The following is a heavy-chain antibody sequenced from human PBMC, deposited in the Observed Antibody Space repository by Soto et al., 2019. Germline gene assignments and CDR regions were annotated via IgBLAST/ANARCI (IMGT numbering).Heavy chain of an antibody. D-gene: IGHD2-8*01. Sequence: EVPLVESGGGLVNPGGSLRLSCAASGITFTYAWMTWVRQAPGRGLEWVGRVKSEAGGGTIDYAAPVKGRFTISRDDSRSMLYMQMNSLKSEDTAVYYCAHVGDLQPNGVFSTWGQGTVVTVSS. V-gene: IGHV3-15*01. CDR1: GITFTYAW. CDR2: VKSEAGGGTI. CDR3: AHVGDLQPNGVFST. J-gene: IGHJ3*01.